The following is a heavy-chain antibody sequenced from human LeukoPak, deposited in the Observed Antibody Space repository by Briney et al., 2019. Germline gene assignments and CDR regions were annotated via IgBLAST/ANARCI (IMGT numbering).Heavy chain of an antibody. J-gene: IGHJ6*03. V-gene: IGHV4-59*01. CDR3: ARGRVSSSTWYSTYYYYFYMDV. CDR1: DDSIAMYY. D-gene: IGHD1-1*01. Sequence: SETLSLTCSVSDDSIAMYYWTWIRQPPGKGLEWIGYVDHTGSTNFNPSLNGRVSISRDTTNNLFSLRLRSVTAADTAVYFCARGRVSSSTWYSTYYYYFYMDVWGKGTTVTVSS. CDR2: VDHTGST.